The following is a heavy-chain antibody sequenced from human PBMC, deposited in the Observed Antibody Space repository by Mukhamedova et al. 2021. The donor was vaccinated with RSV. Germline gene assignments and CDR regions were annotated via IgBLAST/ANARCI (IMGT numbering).Heavy chain of an antibody. CDR2: IYSGGST. Sequence: EWVSVIYSGGSTYYADSVKGRFTISRDNSKNTLYLQMNSLRAEDTAVYYCARDQRGDYGDYPSYFDYWGQ. J-gene: IGHJ4*02. D-gene: IGHD4-17*01. V-gene: IGHV3-53*01. CDR3: ARDQRGDYGDYPSYFDY.